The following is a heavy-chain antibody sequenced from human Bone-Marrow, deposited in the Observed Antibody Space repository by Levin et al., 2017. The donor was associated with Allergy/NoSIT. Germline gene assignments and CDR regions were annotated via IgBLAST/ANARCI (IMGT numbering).Heavy chain of an antibody. Sequence: PGGSLRLSCAASGFNFSHYSMNWVRQAPGKGLEWVSSISRSSTYITYADSVKGRFTISRDNAKNSLHLQMDSLTAQDTAVYYCATLSFGSVIIGAFEMWGLGTTVTVSS. CDR3: ATLSFGSVIIGAFEM. J-gene: IGHJ3*02. D-gene: IGHD3/OR15-3a*01. CDR1: GFNFSHYS. V-gene: IGHV3-21*01. CDR2: ISRSSTYI.